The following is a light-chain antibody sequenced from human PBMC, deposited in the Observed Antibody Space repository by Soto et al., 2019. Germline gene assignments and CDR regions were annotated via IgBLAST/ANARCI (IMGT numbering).Light chain of an antibody. CDR1: QSISSW. CDR3: QQHNDWPT. V-gene: IGKV1-5*01. J-gene: IGKJ5*01. CDR2: AAS. Sequence: DIQMTQSPSTLSASVGDRVTITFRASQSISSWLAWYQQKPGKAPKLLIYAASSLQSGVPSRFSGSGSGTDFTLTISSLEPEDFAVYYCQQHNDWPTFGQGTRLEIK.